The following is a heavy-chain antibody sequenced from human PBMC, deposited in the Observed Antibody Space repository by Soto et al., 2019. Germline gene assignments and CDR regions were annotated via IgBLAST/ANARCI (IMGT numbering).Heavy chain of an antibody. CDR1: GFTFSSYS. CDR3: ARDFKGFSQQLVPLDY. CDR2: ISSSSSYI. J-gene: IGHJ4*02. D-gene: IGHD6-13*01. Sequence: GGSLRLSCAASGFTFSSYSMNWVRQAPGKGLEWVSSISSSSSYIYYADSVKGRFTISRDNAKNSLYLQMNSLRAEDTAVYYCARDFKGFSQQLVPLDYWGQGTLVTVSS. V-gene: IGHV3-21*01.